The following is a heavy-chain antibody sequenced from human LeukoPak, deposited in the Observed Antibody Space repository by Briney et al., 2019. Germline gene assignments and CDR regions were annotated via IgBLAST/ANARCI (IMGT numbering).Heavy chain of an antibody. J-gene: IGHJ4*02. D-gene: IGHD3-10*01. Sequence: GGSLKLSCAASGFTFSSFAMSWVRQAPGKGLEWVSGISGRGASTYYADSVKGRFTISRDNSKNTLYLQMNSLRAEDTAVYYCATRPTFYYGSGSPMGYFDYWGQGTLVSPSS. V-gene: IGHV3-23*01. CDR3: ATRPTFYYGSGSPMGYFDY. CDR1: GFTFSSFA. CDR2: ISGRGAST.